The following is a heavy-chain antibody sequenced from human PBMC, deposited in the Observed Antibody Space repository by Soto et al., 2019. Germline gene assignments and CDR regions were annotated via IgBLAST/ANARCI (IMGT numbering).Heavy chain of an antibody. J-gene: IGHJ4*03. CDR3: AKRHYYGSGSFALAT. D-gene: IGHD3-10*01. CDR1: GFTFSSNA. CDR2: VSGDGYAS. V-gene: IGHV3-23*01. Sequence: EVRLLESGGGLVQPGGSLRLSCAGSGFTFSSNAMSWVRQAPGKGLEWVSSVSGDGYASDYADSVKGRFTVSRHNSKNTLYLQMNSLRAEDTAVYYCAKRHYYGSGSFALATWGQGTLVIVSS.